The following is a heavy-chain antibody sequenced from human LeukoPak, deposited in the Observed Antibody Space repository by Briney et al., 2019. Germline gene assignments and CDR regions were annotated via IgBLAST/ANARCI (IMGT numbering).Heavy chain of an antibody. Sequence: GGSLRLSCAASGFIFSSYSMNWVRQAPGKGLEWVSYISSSSSTIYYADSVKGRFTISRDNAKNSLYLQMNSLRAEDTAVYYCARDGGSDYWGQGTLVTVSS. CDR1: GFIFSSYS. CDR3: ARDGGSDY. V-gene: IGHV3-48*01. CDR2: ISSSSSTI. J-gene: IGHJ4*02. D-gene: IGHD3-16*01.